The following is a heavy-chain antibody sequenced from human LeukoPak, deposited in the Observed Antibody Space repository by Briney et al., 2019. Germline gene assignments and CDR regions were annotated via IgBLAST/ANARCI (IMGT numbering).Heavy chain of an antibody. D-gene: IGHD3-16*02. CDR2: IKQDGSEK. J-gene: IGHJ5*02. CDR1: GGSISSGGYY. CDR3: ARGEYVWGSYRPRPS. Sequence: ETLSLTCTVSGGSISSGGYYWSWIRQAPGKGLEWVANIKQDGSEKYYVDSVKGRFTISRDNAKNSLYLQMNSLRAEDTAVYYCARGEYVWGSYRPRPSWGQGTLVTVSS. V-gene: IGHV3-7*05.